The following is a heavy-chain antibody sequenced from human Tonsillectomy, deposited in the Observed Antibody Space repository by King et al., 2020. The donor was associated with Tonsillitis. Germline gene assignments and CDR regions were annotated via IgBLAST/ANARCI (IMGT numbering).Heavy chain of an antibody. CDR1: GGTFSSYA. V-gene: IGHV1-69*01. Sequence: VQLVQSGAEVKKPGSSVKVSCKASGGTFSSYAISWVRQAPGQGLEWMGGIIPIFETANYAQKFQGRVTITADESTSTAYMELSSLRSEDTAVYYCARDLSRYDSSGYYPSYFDYWGQGTLVTVSS. CDR3: ARDLSRYDSSGYYPSYFDY. CDR2: IIPIFETA. J-gene: IGHJ4*02. D-gene: IGHD3-22*01.